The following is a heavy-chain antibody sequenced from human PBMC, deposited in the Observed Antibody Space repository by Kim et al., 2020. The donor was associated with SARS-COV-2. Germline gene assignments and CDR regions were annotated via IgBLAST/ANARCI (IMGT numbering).Heavy chain of an antibody. J-gene: IGHJ4*02. CDR2: TRNKANSYTT. CDR3: AREAVGWLRYFDY. V-gene: IGHV3-72*01. D-gene: IGHD5-12*01. CDR1: GFTFSDHY. Sequence: GGSLRRSCAASGFTFSDHYMDWVRQAPGKGLEWVGRTRNKANSYTTEYAASVKGRFTISRDDSKNSLYLQMNSLKTEDTAVYYCAREAVGWLRYFDYWGQGTLVTVSS.